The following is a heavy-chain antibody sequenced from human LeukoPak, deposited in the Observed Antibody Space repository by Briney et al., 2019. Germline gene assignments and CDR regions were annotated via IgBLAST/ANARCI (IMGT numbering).Heavy chain of an antibody. J-gene: IGHJ4*02. V-gene: IGHV4-59*01. D-gene: IGHD5-18*01. CDR1: AGSIISYY. Sequence: SETLSLTCTVSAGSIISYYWSWIRHPPGKGLEWNGYIYYSGNTIYNPSLKSRVTVSIDTSKNQFSLKLSSVTAADTAVYYCARRRYNYDYWGQGTLVTVSS. CDR2: IYYSGNT. CDR3: ARRRYNYDY.